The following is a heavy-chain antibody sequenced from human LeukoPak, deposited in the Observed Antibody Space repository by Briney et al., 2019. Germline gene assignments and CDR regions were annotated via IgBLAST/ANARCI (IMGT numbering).Heavy chain of an antibody. CDR2: IYYSGST. V-gene: IGHV4-39*01. CDR1: GGSISSSSYH. Sequence: SETLSLTCTVSGGSISSSSYHWGWIRQPPGKGLEWIGSIYYSGSTYYNPSLKSRVTISVDTSKNQFSLKLSSVTAADTAVYYCAASPDYYDSSAGQFDYWGQGTLVTVSS. D-gene: IGHD3-22*01. J-gene: IGHJ4*02. CDR3: AASPDYYDSSAGQFDY.